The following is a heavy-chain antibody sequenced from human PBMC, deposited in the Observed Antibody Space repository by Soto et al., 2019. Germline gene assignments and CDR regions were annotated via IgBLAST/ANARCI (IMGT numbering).Heavy chain of an antibody. D-gene: IGHD3-22*01. Sequence: ASVKVSCTASGYTLTGYYRHWVRQAPGQGLEWMGWINPNSGGTNYAQKFQGWVTMTRDTSISTAYMELSRLRSDDTAVYYCARASVQIDPYYYYGMDVWGQGTTVTVSS. CDR3: ARASVQIDPYYYYGMDV. V-gene: IGHV1-2*04. CDR1: GYTLTGYY. J-gene: IGHJ6*02. CDR2: INPNSGGT.